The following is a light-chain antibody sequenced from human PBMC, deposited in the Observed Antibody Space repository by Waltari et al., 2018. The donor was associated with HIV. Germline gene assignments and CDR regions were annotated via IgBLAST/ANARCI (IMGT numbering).Light chain of an antibody. J-gene: IGKJ1*01. CDR3: QQYNIYPYT. Sequence: DIPLNQPPSTLSASVVDRVTITCRASQTISDWLAWYQQKPGSAPNLLIYKASDLETGVPSRFSGSGSGTEFTLTISGLQPGDSANYFCQQYNIYPYTFGQGTKVEIK. V-gene: IGKV1-5*03. CDR1: QTISDW. CDR2: KAS.